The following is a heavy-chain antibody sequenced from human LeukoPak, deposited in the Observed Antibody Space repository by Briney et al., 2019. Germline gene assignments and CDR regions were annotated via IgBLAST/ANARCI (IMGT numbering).Heavy chain of an antibody. J-gene: IGHJ4*02. CDR3: ARHLLYGSGSNFDY. V-gene: IGHV4-59*08. CDR1: GGSISSYY. CDR2: IYYSGST. D-gene: IGHD3-10*01. Sequence: SETLSLTCTVSGGSISSYYWSWIRQPPGKGLEWIGYIYYSGSTNYNPSLKSRVTISVDTSKNQFSLKLSSVTAADTAVYYCARHLLYGSGSNFDYWGQGTLVTVSS.